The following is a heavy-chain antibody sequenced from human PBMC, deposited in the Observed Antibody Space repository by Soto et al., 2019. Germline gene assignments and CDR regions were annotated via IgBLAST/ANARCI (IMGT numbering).Heavy chain of an antibody. D-gene: IGHD2-2*01. CDR1: GGSISSYY. CDR3: ARDSVGYCSSTSCLDAFDI. V-gene: IGHV4-59*01. Sequence: QVQLQESGPGLVKPSETLSLTCTVSGGSISSYYWSWIRQPPGKGLEWIGYIYYSGSTNYNPSLKSRVTISVDTSKNQFSLKLSSVTAADTAVYYCARDSVGYCSSTSCLDAFDIWGQGTMVTVSS. CDR2: IYYSGST. J-gene: IGHJ3*02.